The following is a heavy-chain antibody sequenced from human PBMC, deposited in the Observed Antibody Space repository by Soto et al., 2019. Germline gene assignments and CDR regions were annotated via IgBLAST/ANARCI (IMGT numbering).Heavy chain of an antibody. Sequence: QVQLVQSGAEMKKPGSSVKVSCQSSGGTFNTYAMNWVRQAPGQGPEWMGDISPMFGAANYAPKFQGRVTMTADESTGTSYMRLSSLTSEATALYFCAREVQVHAPAFVYWGQGTLVTVSS. D-gene: IGHD3-10*01. J-gene: IGHJ4*02. V-gene: IGHV1-69*19. CDR1: GGTFNTYA. CDR3: AREVQVHAPAFVY. CDR2: ISPMFGAA.